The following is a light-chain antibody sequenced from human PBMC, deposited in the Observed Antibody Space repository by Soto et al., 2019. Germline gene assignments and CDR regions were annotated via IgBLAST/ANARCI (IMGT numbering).Light chain of an antibody. CDR1: QSVDSN. CDR2: GAS. V-gene: IGKV3-15*01. J-gene: IGKJ2*01. CDR3: QQYNNWPFT. Sequence: EIVMTQSPATLSMSPGERATLSCRASQSVDSNLAWYQQRPGQAPWLLIYGASTRVTGIPARFSGSGSGTDFTLTISSLQSGDFAVYYCQQYNNWPFTFGQGTKLEIK.